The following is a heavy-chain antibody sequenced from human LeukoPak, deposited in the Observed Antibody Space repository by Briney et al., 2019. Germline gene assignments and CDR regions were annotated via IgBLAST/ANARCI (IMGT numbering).Heavy chain of an antibody. V-gene: IGHV4-34*01. D-gene: IGHD3-3*01. CDR3: ARGQSTICGVVSTFDY. Sequence: SETLSLTCAVYGGSFSGYYWSWIRQPPGKGLEWIGEINHSGSTNYNPSLKSRVTISVDTSKNQFSLKLSSVTAADTAVYYCARGQSTICGVVSTFDYWGQGTLVTVSS. CDR1: GGSFSGYY. J-gene: IGHJ4*02. CDR2: INHSGST.